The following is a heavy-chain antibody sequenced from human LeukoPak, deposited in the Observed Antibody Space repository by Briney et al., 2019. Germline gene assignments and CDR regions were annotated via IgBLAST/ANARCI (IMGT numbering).Heavy chain of an antibody. CDR1: GYTFTSYG. V-gene: IGHV1-18*01. CDR2: ISAYNGNT. Sequence: ASVKVSCKASGYTFTSYGISWVRQAPGQGLEWMGWISAYNGNTNYAQKLQGRVTMTTDTSTSTAYMELRSLRSDDTAVYYCAREGAAHSFIVATIPEGYYYYGMDVWGQGTTVTVSS. CDR3: AREGAAHSFIVATIPEGYYYYGMDV. J-gene: IGHJ6*02. D-gene: IGHD5-12*01.